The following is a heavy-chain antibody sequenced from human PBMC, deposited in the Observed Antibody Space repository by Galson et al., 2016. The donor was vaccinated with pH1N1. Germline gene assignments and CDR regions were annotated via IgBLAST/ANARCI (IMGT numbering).Heavy chain of an antibody. CDR3: ARQVIASPRGFALDY. J-gene: IGHJ4*02. Sequence: QSGAEVKKPGESPRISCKGSGNSFTSYWISWVRQMPGKGLEWIGRIYTSGNTNYNPSLKSRVTISVDKSKNQSSLRLNSVTAADTAVYYCARQVIASPRGFALDYWGQGTLVTVSS. CDR2: IYTSGNT. CDR1: GNSFTSYW. D-gene: IGHD2-15*01. V-gene: IGHV5-10-1*01.